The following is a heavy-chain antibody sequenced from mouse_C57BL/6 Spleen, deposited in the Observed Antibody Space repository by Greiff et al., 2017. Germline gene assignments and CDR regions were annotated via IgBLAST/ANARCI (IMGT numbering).Heavy chain of an antibody. V-gene: IGHV5-16*01. CDR3: AREDYGSSYPPWFAY. D-gene: IGHD1-1*01. J-gene: IGHJ3*01. Sequence: DVMLVESEGGLVQPGSSMKLSCTASGFTFSDYYMAWVRQVPEKGLEWVANINYDGSSTYYLDSLKSRFIISRDNAKNILYLQMSSLKSEDTATYYCAREDYGSSYPPWFAYWGQGTLVTVSA. CDR2: INYDGSST. CDR1: GFTFSDYY.